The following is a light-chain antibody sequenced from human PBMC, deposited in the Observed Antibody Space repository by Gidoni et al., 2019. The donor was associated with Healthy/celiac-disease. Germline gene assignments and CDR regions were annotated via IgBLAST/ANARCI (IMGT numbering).Light chain of an antibody. V-gene: IGKV1-39*01. Sequence: DIQMTQSPSSLSASVGDRVTITCRASQSISSYLNWYQQKPGKAPKLLIYAASSLQSGVPSRFSGSGSGTDFTRTISSLQPEDFATYYCQQSYSTSALTFGGGTKVEIK. J-gene: IGKJ4*01. CDR2: AAS. CDR1: QSISSY. CDR3: QQSYSTSALT.